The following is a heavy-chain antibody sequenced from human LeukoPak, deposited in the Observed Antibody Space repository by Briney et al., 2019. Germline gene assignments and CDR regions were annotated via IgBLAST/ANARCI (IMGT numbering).Heavy chain of an antibody. V-gene: IGHV3-30*18. CDR3: VKSGSSGWYVLDY. J-gene: IGHJ4*02. CDR1: GFTFSSYA. CDR2: ISYDGSDK. Sequence: GSLRLSCAASGFTFSSYAMHWVRQAPGKGLEWVAVISYDGSDKYYADSVKGRFTISRDNSKNTLYLQMNSLRAEDTAMYYCVKSGSSGWYVLDYWGQGTLVTVSS. D-gene: IGHD6-19*01.